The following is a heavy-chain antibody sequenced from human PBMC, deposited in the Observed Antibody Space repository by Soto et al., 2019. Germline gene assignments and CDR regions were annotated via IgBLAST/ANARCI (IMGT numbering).Heavy chain of an antibody. V-gene: IGHV3-23*01. Sequence: GGSLRLSCAASGFTFSSYAMSWVRQAPGKGLEWVSAISGSGGSTYYADSVKGRFTISRDNSKNTLYLQMNSLRAEDTAVYYCAKALYYYDSSGSPIDYWGQGTLVTVSS. D-gene: IGHD3-22*01. CDR1: GFTFSSYA. CDR2: ISGSGGST. CDR3: AKALYYYDSSGSPIDY. J-gene: IGHJ4*02.